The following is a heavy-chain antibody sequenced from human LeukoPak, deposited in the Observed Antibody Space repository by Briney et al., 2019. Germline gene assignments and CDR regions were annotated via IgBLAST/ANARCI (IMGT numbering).Heavy chain of an antibody. CDR1: GFTFDDYA. CDR3: AKDVSYSSSWYHLDY. J-gene: IGHJ4*02. V-gene: IGHV3-9*01. CDR2: ISWNSGSI. Sequence: PGRSLRLSCAASGFTFDDYAMHWVRHAPGKGPEWVSGISWNSGSIGYADSVKGRFTISRDNAKNSLYLQMNSLRAEDTALYYCAKDVSYSSSWYHLDYWGQGTLVTVSS. D-gene: IGHD6-13*01.